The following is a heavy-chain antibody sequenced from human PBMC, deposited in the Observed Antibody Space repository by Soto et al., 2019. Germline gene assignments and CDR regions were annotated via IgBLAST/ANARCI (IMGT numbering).Heavy chain of an antibody. CDR2: IYYSGST. J-gene: IGHJ4*02. CDR3: ARTRRGVRYFDWSPSFDY. D-gene: IGHD3-9*01. V-gene: IGHV4-59*01. Sequence: SETLSLTCTVSGGSISSYYWSWIRQPPGKGLEWIGYIYYSGSTNYNPSLKSRVTISVDTSKNQFSLKLSSVTAADTAVYYCARTRRGVRYFDWSPSFDYWGQGTLVTVSS. CDR1: GGSISSYY.